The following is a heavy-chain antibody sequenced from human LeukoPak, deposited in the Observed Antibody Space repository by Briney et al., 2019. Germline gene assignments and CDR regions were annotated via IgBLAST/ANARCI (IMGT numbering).Heavy chain of an antibody. CDR3: AKDSILQRYYDRPSGDAFDI. D-gene: IGHD3-22*01. J-gene: IGHJ3*02. V-gene: IGHV3-30*02. CDR1: GFTFSSYG. Sequence: PGGSLRLSCAASGFTFSSYGIHWVRQAPGKGLEWVAFIRYDGSNKYYADSVKGRFTISRDNSKNTLYLQMNSLRAEDTAVYYCAKDSILQRYYDRPSGDAFDIWGQGTMVTVSS. CDR2: IRYDGSNK.